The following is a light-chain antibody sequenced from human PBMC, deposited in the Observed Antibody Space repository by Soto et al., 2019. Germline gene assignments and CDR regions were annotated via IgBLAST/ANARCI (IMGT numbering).Light chain of an antibody. V-gene: IGLV2-14*01. CDR1: SSDVASYNY. Sequence: ISCTGTSSDVASYNYVSWYQQHPGKAPKLLIFDVSIRPSGVSNRFSGSKSGNTASLTISGLQADDEADYHCTSYTSSSTLLFGGGTKVTVL. J-gene: IGLJ2*01. CDR3: TSYTSSSTLL. CDR2: DVS.